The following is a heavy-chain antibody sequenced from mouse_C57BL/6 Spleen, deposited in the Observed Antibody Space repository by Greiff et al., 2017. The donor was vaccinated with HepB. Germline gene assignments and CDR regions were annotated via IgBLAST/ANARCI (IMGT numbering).Heavy chain of an antibody. CDR3: TRGVTGYFDY. V-gene: IGHV6-6*01. CDR2: IRNKANNHAT. CDR1: GFTFSDAW. Sequence: EVQRVESGGGLVQPGGSMKLSCAASGFTFSDAWLDWVRQSPEKGLEWVAEIRNKANNHATYYAESVKGRFTISRDDSKSSVYLQMNSLRAEDTGIYYCTRGVTGYFDYWGQGTTLTVSS. J-gene: IGHJ2*01. D-gene: IGHD2-3*01.